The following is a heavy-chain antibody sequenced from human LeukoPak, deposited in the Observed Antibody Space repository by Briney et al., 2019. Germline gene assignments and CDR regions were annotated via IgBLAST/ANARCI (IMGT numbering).Heavy chain of an antibody. D-gene: IGHD5-18*01. J-gene: IGHJ4*02. CDR1: GGSIRSGSYY. Sequence: SETLSLTCTVSGGSIRSGSYYWSWIRQPAGKGLEWIGRIYTSGSTNYNPSLRSRVTISVDTSKNQFSLKLSSVTAADTAVYYCASSSGYSYGYEYDYWGQGTLVTVSS. V-gene: IGHV4-61*02. CDR2: IYTSGST. CDR3: ASSSGYSYGYEYDY.